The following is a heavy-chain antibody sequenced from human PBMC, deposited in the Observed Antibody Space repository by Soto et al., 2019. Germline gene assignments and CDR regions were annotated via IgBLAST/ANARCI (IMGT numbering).Heavy chain of an antibody. J-gene: IGHJ4*02. D-gene: IGHD7-27*01. CDR1: GGSFSGYY. Sequence: QVQLQQWGAGLLKPSETLSLTCAVYGGSFSGYYWSWIRQPPGKGLEWIGEINHSGSTNYNPSLKSRVTISVDTSKNQFSLKLSSVTAADTAVYYCARGDWGGSFFDYWGQGTLVTVSS. V-gene: IGHV4-34*01. CDR2: INHSGST. CDR3: ARGDWGGSFFDY.